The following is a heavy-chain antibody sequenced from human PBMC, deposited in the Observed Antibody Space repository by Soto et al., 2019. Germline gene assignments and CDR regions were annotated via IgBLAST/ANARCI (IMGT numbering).Heavy chain of an antibody. CDR3: AIWGEFWSGYYDYGMDV. J-gene: IGHJ6*02. Sequence: GESLKISCKGSGYSFTSYWIGWVRQMPGKGLEWMGIIYPGDSDTRYSPSFQGQVTISADKSISTAYLQWSSLKASDTAMYYCAIWGEFWSGYYDYGMDVCRQGTTVTVAS. CDR1: GYSFTSYW. V-gene: IGHV5-51*01. D-gene: IGHD3-3*01. CDR2: IYPGDSDT.